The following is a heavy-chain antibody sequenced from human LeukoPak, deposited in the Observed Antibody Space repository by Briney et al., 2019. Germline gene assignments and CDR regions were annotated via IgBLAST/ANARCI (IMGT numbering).Heavy chain of an antibody. Sequence: SETLSLTCAVYGGSFSGYYWSWIRQPPGKGLEWIGEINHSGSTNYNPSLKSRVTISVDTSKNQFPLKLSSVTAADTAVYYCAYSSSWYDWFDPWGQGTLVTVSS. CDR2: INHSGST. CDR1: GGSFSGYY. J-gene: IGHJ5*02. V-gene: IGHV4-34*01. D-gene: IGHD6-13*01. CDR3: AYSSSWYDWFDP.